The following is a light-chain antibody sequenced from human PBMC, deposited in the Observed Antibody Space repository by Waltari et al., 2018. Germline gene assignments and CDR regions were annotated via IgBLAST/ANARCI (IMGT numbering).Light chain of an antibody. CDR2: RNN. V-gene: IGLV1-47*01. J-gene: IGLJ3*02. CDR1: SSNLGSNY. Sequence: QSVLTQPPSASGTPGQRVTISCSGSSSNLGSNYVSWYQQLPGTAPKLLIFRNNQRPSGVPDRFSGSKSGTSASLAISGLRSEDEADYYCAAWDDSLSGPWVFGGGTKLTVL. CDR3: AAWDDSLSGPWV.